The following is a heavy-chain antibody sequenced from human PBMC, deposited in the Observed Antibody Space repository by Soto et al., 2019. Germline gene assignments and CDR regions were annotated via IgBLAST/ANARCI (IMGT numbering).Heavy chain of an antibody. D-gene: IGHD5-18*01. CDR2: ISGSGGRGDI. V-gene: IGHV3-23*01. J-gene: IGHJ4*02. CDR3: AKGLEDPSMTIEAYFDN. Sequence: EVQLLESGGDLVQPGGSLRLSCAASGFTFSRYGLNWVRQAPGKGLEWVSGISGSGGRGDIKYADSVKGRFTISRDNSENTLYLQMNSLTADDTAVYYCAKGLEDPSMTIEAYFDNWGQGTLVTVSP. CDR1: GFTFSRYG.